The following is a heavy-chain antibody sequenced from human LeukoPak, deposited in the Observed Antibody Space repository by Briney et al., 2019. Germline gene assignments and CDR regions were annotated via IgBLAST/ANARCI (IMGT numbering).Heavy chain of an antibody. CDR1: GITFSSFA. J-gene: IGHJ4*02. D-gene: IGHD3-10*01. CDR3: AKETSMQLWNYYYFDN. V-gene: IGHV3-23*01. CDR2: ISGTAGST. Sequence: AGGSLRLSCAVSGITFSSFAMNWVRQAPGKGLEWVSGISGTAGSTYYADSVKGRFTISRDNSKNTLYLLMSSLRVDDTAVYYCAKETSMQLWNYYYFDNWGQGALATVSS.